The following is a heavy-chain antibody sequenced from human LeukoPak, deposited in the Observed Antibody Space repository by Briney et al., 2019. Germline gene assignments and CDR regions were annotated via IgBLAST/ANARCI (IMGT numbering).Heavy chain of an antibody. CDR2: INHSGST. Sequence: SETLSLTCAVYGGSFSGYYWSWIRQPPGKGLEWIGEINHSGSTNYNPSLKNRVTISVDTSKNQFSLELSSVTAADTAVYYCAREGYSSYWGQGTLVTVSS. V-gene: IGHV4-34*01. D-gene: IGHD6-19*01. CDR3: AREGYSSY. J-gene: IGHJ4*02. CDR1: GGSFSGYY.